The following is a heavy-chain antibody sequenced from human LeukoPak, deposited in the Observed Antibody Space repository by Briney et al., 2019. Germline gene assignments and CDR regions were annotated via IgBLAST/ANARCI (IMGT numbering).Heavy chain of an antibody. CDR1: GFTFSSYA. V-gene: IGHV3-30*04. D-gene: IGHD3-22*01. Sequence: GGSLRLPCAASGFTFSSYAMHWVRQAPGKGLEWVAVISYDGSNKYYADSVKGRFTISRDNSKNTLYLQMNSLRAEDTAVYYCARGDSSGYYKGYYFDYWGQGTLVTVSS. CDR3: ARGDSSGYYKGYYFDY. CDR2: ISYDGSNK. J-gene: IGHJ4*02.